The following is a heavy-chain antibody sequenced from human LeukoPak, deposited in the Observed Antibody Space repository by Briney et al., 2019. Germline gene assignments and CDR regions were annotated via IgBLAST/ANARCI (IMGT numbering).Heavy chain of an antibody. J-gene: IGHJ4*02. CDR3: VRDGVGAPPFDY. CDR2: INTNGANT. CDR1: GFTFKSYA. D-gene: IGHD1-26*01. V-gene: IGHV3-64*05. Sequence: GGSLRLSCSASGFTFKSYAMHWVRQAPGKGLEYVSSINTNGANTYYADSVKGRFTISRDNSRNTVYVQMNSLTPEDTAVYYCVRDGVGAPPFDYWGQGALVTVSS.